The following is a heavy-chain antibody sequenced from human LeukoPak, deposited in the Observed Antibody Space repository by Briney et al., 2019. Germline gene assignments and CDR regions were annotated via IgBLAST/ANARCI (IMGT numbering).Heavy chain of an antibody. D-gene: IGHD5-12*01. V-gene: IGHV1-2*06. J-gene: IGHJ4*02. Sequence: GASVKVSCKASAYTFTGSYIHWVRQAPGQGLEWMGRLSTNNGATNYAQKFQGRVTMTRDTSITTAYMELTRLTSDDTAVYYCARGGQPPGWGQGTLVTVSS. CDR1: AYTFTGSY. CDR3: ARGGQPPG. CDR2: LSTNNGAT.